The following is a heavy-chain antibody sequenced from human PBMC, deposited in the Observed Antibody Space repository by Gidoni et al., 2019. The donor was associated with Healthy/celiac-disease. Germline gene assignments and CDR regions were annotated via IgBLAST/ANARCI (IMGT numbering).Heavy chain of an antibody. Sequence: QVQLQQWGAGLLKPSETLSLTCAVYGGSVSGYYWSWIRQPPGKGLEWIGESNHSGSTNYNPSLKSRVTISVDTSKNQFSLKLSSVTAADTAVYYCARALYAFDIWGQGTMVTVSS. V-gene: IGHV4-34*01. CDR2: SNHSGST. J-gene: IGHJ3*02. CDR1: GGSVSGYY. CDR3: ARALYAFDI.